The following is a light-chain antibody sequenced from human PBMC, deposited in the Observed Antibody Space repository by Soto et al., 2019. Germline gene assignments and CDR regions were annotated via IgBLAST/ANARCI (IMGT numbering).Light chain of an antibody. CDR2: GVS. J-gene: IGKJ5*01. CDR3: QQYNDWPIT. CDR1: QSVGSN. Sequence: EIVMTQSQATLSVSPGERVTLSCRASQSVGSNLAWYQHKPGQDTRLLIYGVSTRDTGIPDRVSGSASGTEVTLTISSLQSEDVAVYSCQQYNDWPITFGPGTRLEI. V-gene: IGKV3-15*01.